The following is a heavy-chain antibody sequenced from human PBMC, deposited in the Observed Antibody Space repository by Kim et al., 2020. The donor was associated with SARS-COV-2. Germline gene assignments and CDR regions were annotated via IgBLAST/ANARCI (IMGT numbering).Heavy chain of an antibody. D-gene: IGHD1-26*01. CDR2: ISSSSSYI. J-gene: IGHJ6*02. CDR1: GFTFSSYS. Sequence: GGSLRLSCAASGFTFSSYSMNWVRQAPGKGLEWVSSISSSSSYIYYADSVKGRFTISRDNAKNSLYLQMNSLRAEDTAVYYCARDSGSYYYYGMDVWGQGTTVTGSS. CDR3: ARDSGSYYYYGMDV. V-gene: IGHV3-21*01.